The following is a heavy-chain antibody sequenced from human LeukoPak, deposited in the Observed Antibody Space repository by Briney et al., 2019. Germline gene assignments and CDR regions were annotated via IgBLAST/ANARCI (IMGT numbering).Heavy chain of an antibody. CDR3: ARDRSYDSSGYYYGLLDY. V-gene: IGHV4-31*03. Sequence: SQTLSLTCTVSGGSISSGGYYWSWIRQHPGKGLEWIGYIYYSGSTYYNPSLKSRVTISVDTSKNQFSLKLSSVTAADTAVYYCARDRSYDSSGYYYGLLDYWGQGTLVTVSS. J-gene: IGHJ4*02. CDR1: GGSISSGGYY. CDR2: IYYSGST. D-gene: IGHD3-22*01.